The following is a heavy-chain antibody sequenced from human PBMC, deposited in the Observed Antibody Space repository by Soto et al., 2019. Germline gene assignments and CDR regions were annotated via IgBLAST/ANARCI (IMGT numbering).Heavy chain of an antibody. CDR2: IYWDDDK. V-gene: IGHV2-5*02. J-gene: IGHJ5*02. Sequence: QITLKESGPTLVKPTQTLTLTCTFSGFSLSTEGVGVGWIRQTPGKALEWLALIYWDDDKRYSPSLKSRLTITKDTSKNQVVLTMTNMETVDTATYYCAHSSLNDVYIYWFDPWGQGTLVSVSS. CDR3: AHSSLNDVYIYWFDP. D-gene: IGHD1-1*01. CDR1: GFSLSTEGVG.